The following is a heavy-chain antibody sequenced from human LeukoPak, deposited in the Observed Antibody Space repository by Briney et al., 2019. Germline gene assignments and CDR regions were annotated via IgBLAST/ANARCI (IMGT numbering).Heavy chain of an antibody. J-gene: IGHJ4*02. CDR1: GFTFDDYG. D-gene: IGHD6-6*01. CDR3: ARDAFRLAARPDYFDY. Sequence: GGSLRLSCAASGFTFDDYGMSGVRQAPGKGLEWVSGINWNGGSTGYADSVKGRFTISRDNAKNSLYLQMNSLRAEDTALYYCARDAFRLAARPDYFDYWGQGTLVTVSS. V-gene: IGHV3-20*04. CDR2: INWNGGST.